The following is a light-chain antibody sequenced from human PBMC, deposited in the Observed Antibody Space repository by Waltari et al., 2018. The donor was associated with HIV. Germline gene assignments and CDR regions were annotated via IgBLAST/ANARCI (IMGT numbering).Light chain of an antibody. CDR3: HSYDSSLSGSV. CDR2: RNT. Sequence: QSVLTQPPSVSGAPGQRVTISCTGIGPNIGAGYDVHWYQQRPGPAPKVHIYRNTHRPSGVPVRFTGSNSRSSASLVITVLQAEDEADYYCHSYDSSLSGSVFGGGTKLTVL. CDR1: GPNIGAGYD. J-gene: IGLJ3*02. V-gene: IGLV1-40*01.